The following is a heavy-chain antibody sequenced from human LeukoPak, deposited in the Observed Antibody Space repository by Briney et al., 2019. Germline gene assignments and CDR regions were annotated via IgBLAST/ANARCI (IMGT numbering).Heavy chain of an antibody. V-gene: IGHV1-3*01. J-gene: IGHJ4*02. D-gene: IGHD6-19*01. CDR3: ARDLSAVAGTGGFDY. CDR1: GYTFTSYA. Sequence: ASVKVSCKASGYTFTSYAMHWVRQAPGQRLEWMGWINAGNGNTKYSQKFQGRVTMTRDTSTSTVYMELSSLRSEDTAVYYCARDLSAVAGTGGFDYWGQGTLVTVSS. CDR2: INAGNGNT.